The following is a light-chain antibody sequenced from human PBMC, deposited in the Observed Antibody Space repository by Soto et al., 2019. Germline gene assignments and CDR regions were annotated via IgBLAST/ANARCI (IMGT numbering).Light chain of an antibody. Sequence: SVLTQPPSVSGAPGQRVIISCAGSSSNIGAGYDVHWYQHRPGTAPKLLIFNNSNRPSGVPVPDRFSGSKSGTSASLAITGLQAEDEADYYCGSYAGSYTFGYVFGTGTKVTVL. CDR1: SSNIGAGYD. CDR3: GSYAGSYTFGYV. J-gene: IGLJ1*01. V-gene: IGLV1-40*01. CDR2: NNS.